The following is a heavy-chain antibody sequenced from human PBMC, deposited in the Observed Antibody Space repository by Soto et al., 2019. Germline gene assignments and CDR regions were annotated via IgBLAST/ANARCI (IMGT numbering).Heavy chain of an antibody. V-gene: IGHV3-15*01. J-gene: IGHJ4*02. CDR2: IKSKTDGGTT. D-gene: IGHD1-20*01. CDR1: GFTFSNAW. CDR3: TTGSRRYNWNFDY. Sequence: GGSLRLSCAASGFTFSNAWMSWVRQAPGKGLEWVGRIKSKTDGGTTDYAAPVKGRITISRNDSKNTLYLQMNSMKTEDTAVYYCTTGSRRYNWNFDYWGQGTLVTVSS.